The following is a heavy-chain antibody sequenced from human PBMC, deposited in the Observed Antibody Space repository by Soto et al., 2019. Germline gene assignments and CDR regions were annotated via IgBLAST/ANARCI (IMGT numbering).Heavy chain of an antibody. CDR1: GFTFSSYA. D-gene: IGHD2-2*01. CDR2: ISGSGGST. J-gene: IGHJ4*02. Sequence: PGGSLRLSCAASGFTFSSYAMHWVRQAPGKGLEWVSAISGSGGSTYYADSVKGRFTISRDNSKNTLYLQMNSLRAEDTAVYYCVPQPARYCSSTSQKSGYFDYWGQGTLVTVSS. V-gene: IGHV3-23*01. CDR3: VPQPARYCSSTSQKSGYFDY.